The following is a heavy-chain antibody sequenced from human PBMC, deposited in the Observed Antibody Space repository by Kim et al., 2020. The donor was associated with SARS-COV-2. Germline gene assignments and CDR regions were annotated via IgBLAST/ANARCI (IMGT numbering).Heavy chain of an antibody. V-gene: IGHV3-21*01. D-gene: IGHD7-27*01. CDR1: GFTFSSYS. CDR3: ARGQDNWGYYYYYYMDV. J-gene: IGHJ6*03. CDR2: ISSSSSYI. Sequence: GGSLRLSCAASGFTFSSYSMNWVRQAPGKGLEWVSSISSSSSYIYYADSVKGRFTISRDNAKNSLYLQMNSLRAEDTAVYYCARGQDNWGYYYYYYMDVWGKGTTVTVSS.